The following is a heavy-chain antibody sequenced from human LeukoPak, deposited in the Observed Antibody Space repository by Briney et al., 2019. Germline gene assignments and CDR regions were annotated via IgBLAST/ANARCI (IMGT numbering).Heavy chain of an antibody. Sequence: SQTLSLTCTVSGGSISSGDYYWSWIRQPPGKGLEWIGYIYYSGSTYYNPSLKSRVTISVDTSKNQFSLKLSSVTAADTAVYYCAREPSHDILSFDYWGQGTLDTVSS. J-gene: IGHJ4*02. CDR2: IYYSGST. CDR1: GGSISSGDYY. D-gene: IGHD3-9*01. CDR3: AREPSHDILSFDY. V-gene: IGHV4-30-4*01.